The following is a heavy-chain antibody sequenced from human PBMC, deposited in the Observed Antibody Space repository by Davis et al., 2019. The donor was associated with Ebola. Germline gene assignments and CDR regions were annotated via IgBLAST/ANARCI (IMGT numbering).Heavy chain of an antibody. Sequence: ASVKVSCKASGYTFTSYAMHWVRQAPGQRLEWMGWINAGNGNTKYSQKFQGRVTITRDTSASTAYMELSSLRSEDTAVYYCAKPLVYGGNSAGWFDPWGQGTLVTVSS. CDR3: AKPLVYGGNSAGWFDP. CDR1: GYTFTSYA. CDR2: INAGNGNT. V-gene: IGHV1-3*01. D-gene: IGHD4-23*01. J-gene: IGHJ5*02.